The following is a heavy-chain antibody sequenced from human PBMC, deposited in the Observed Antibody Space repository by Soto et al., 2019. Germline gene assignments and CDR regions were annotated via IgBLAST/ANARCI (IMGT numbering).Heavy chain of an antibody. CDR1: GYTFTGYY. Sequence: ASVKVSCKASGYTFTGYYMHWVRQAPGQGLEWMGWINPNSGGTNYAQKFQGWVTMTRDTSISTAYMELSRLRSDDTAVYYCARDRAMEQQDYGMDVCGQGTTVTVSS. V-gene: IGHV1-2*04. D-gene: IGHD1-1*01. J-gene: IGHJ6*02. CDR2: INPNSGGT. CDR3: ARDRAMEQQDYGMDV.